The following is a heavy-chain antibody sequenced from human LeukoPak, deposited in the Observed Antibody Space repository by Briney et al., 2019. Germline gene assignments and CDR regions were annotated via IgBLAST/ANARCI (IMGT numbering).Heavy chain of an antibody. Sequence: GESLKISCKGSGYSFTSYWIGWMRQMPGKGLEWMGIIYPGDSDTRYSPSFQGQVTISADKSISTAYLQWSSLKASDTAMYYCARVDIPSERAAAGTGGFDYWGQGALVTVSS. CDR1: GYSFTSYW. V-gene: IGHV5-51*01. D-gene: IGHD6-13*01. J-gene: IGHJ4*02. CDR3: ARVDIPSERAAAGTGGFDY. CDR2: IYPGDSDT.